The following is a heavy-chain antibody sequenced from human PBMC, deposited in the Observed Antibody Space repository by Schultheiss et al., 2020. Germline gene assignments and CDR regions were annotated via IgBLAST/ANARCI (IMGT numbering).Heavy chain of an antibody. V-gene: IGHV1-69*10. CDR2: ISAYNGNT. CDR1: GGTFSSYA. Sequence: SVKVSCKASGGTFSSYAISWVRQAPGQGLEWMGWISAYNGNTNYAQKFQGRVTITADKSTSTAYMELSSLRVEDTAVYYCARYLATPIRALDYWGQGTLGNVYS. CDR3: ARYLATPIRALDY. J-gene: IGHJ4*02. D-gene: IGHD1-26*01.